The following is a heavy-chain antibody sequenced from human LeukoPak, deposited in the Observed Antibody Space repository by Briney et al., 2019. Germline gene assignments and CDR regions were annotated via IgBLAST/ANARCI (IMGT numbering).Heavy chain of an antibody. CDR2: VYVTGST. D-gene: IGHD6-19*01. CDR1: GDSISSYY. CDR3: ARDRQWLVDH. Sequence: SETLSLTCTVPGDSISSYYWSWIRQPAGKGLEWIGRVYVTGSTNLNPALQSRVTMSVDTSKNQFSLKLTSVTAADTAVYYCARDRQWLVDHWGQGALVTVSS. J-gene: IGHJ5*02. V-gene: IGHV4-4*07.